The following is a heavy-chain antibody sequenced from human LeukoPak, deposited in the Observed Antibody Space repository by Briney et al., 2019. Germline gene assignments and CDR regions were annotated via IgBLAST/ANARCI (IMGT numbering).Heavy chain of an antibody. V-gene: IGHV3-74*01. Sequence: GGSLRLSCAASGFTFSSYWMHWVRQAPGKGLVWVSRINSDGSSTSYADSVKGRFTISRDNSKNTLYLQMNSLRAEDTTVYYCAKDIAYCGGDCYPNYYYYGMDVWGQGTTVTVSS. CDR1: GFTFSSYW. D-gene: IGHD2-21*02. J-gene: IGHJ6*02. CDR3: AKDIAYCGGDCYPNYYYYGMDV. CDR2: INSDGSST.